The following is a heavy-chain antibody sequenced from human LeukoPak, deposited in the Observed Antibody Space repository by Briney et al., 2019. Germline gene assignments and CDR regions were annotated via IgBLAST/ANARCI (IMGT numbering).Heavy chain of an antibody. CDR1: GFTFSDYY. Sequence: GGSLRLSCAASGFTFSDYYMSWIRQAPGKGLEWVSYISSSGSTIYYADSVKGRFTISRDNAKNSLYLQMNSLRAEDTAVYYCARGHIVVVTAIGWFDPWGQGTLVTVSS. CDR3: ARGHIVVVTAIGWFDP. D-gene: IGHD2-21*02. CDR2: ISSSGSTI. J-gene: IGHJ5*02. V-gene: IGHV3-11*01.